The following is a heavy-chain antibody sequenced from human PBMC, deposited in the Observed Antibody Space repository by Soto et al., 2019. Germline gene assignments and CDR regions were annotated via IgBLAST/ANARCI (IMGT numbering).Heavy chain of an antibody. CDR1: GFTFTTYA. V-gene: IGHV3-23*01. Sequence: GGSLRLSCVASGFTFTTYAMSWVRQAPGKGLEWVSAISGSGGSSYYADSVKGRFTISRDNSKNTLYLQMNSLRAEDTAVYYCAKMYTAITTHFDYWGQGTLVTVSS. J-gene: IGHJ4*02. D-gene: IGHD5-18*01. CDR3: AKMYTAITTHFDY. CDR2: ISGSGGSS.